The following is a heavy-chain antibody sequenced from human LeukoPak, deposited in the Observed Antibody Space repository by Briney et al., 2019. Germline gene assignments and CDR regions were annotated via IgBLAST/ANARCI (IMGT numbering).Heavy chain of an antibody. J-gene: IGHJ4*02. CDR1: GFTFSTCP. CDR3: ARGGFNYYDSSD. D-gene: IGHD3-22*01. CDR2: INSNGVKT. Sequence: GGSLRLSCVASGFTFSTCPMHWVRQTPGKGLEYVASINSNGVKTYYVDSVKGRVTISRDNSKDTVFLQMDSLRPEDMAVYYCARGGFNYYDSSDWGQGTLVTVSS. V-gene: IGHV3-64*02.